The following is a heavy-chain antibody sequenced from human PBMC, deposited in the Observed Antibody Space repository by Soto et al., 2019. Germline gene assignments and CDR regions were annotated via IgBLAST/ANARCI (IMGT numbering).Heavy chain of an antibody. J-gene: IGHJ4*02. D-gene: IGHD2-15*01. CDR1: GFTFSSYG. Sequence: QVQLVESGGGVVQAGRSLRLSCAASGFTFSSYGMHWVRQAPGKGLEWVAIIWYDGGNKYYADSVKGRFTISRDNSKNPLYLQRNSLRAEDTAVYYCARDKFLLSYWGQGTLVTVSS. V-gene: IGHV3-33*01. CDR3: ARDKFLLSY. CDR2: IWYDGGNK.